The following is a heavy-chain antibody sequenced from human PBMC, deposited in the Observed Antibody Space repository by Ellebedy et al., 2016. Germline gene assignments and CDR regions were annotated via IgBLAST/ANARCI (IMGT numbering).Heavy chain of an antibody. CDR1: GFSFSAYS. J-gene: IGHJ4*02. D-gene: IGHD1-26*01. Sequence: GESLKISCVASGFSFSAYSMSWVRQAPGRGLEWVSHISTSSTTIYYADSVKGRFTISRDNAKNSLYLQVNSLRTEDTAVYYCVRDGGPLSQWELRGEWGQGTLVTVSS. CDR2: ISTSSTTI. CDR3: VRDGGPLSQWELRGE. V-gene: IGHV3-48*04.